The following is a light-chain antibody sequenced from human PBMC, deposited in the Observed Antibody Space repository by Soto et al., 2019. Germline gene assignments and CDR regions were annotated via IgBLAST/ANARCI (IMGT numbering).Light chain of an antibody. CDR1: SSDVGGYNY. Sequence: QSALTQPASVSGSPGQSITISRTGTSSDVGGYNYVSWYQQHPDKAPKLMIYEVSNRPSGVSNRFSGSKSGNTASLTISGLQAEDEADYYCSSYTSSSTLVFGTGTKVTVL. J-gene: IGLJ1*01. CDR3: SSYTSSSTLV. CDR2: EVS. V-gene: IGLV2-14*01.